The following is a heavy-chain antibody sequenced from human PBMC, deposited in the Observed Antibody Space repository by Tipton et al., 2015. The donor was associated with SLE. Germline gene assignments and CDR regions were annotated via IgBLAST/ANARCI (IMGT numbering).Heavy chain of an antibody. Sequence: TLSLTCTVSGGSISSGSYYWSWIRQPAGKGLEWIGRIYTSGNTNYNPSLKSRVTISVDTSKNQFSLNLSSVTAADTAVYYCARGKVVQWLLPAPHNWFDPWGQGTLVTVSS. CDR1: GGSISSGSYY. CDR3: ARGKVVQWLLPAPHNWFDP. V-gene: IGHV4-61*02. CDR2: IYTSGNT. J-gene: IGHJ5*02. D-gene: IGHD2-8*01.